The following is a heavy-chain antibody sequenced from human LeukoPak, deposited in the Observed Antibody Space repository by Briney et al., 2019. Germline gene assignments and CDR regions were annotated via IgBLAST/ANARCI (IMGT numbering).Heavy chain of an antibody. J-gene: IGHJ4*02. CDR2: IYYSGST. Sequence: SETLSLTCTVSGGSISSSSYYWGWLRRPPGKGLEWIGSIYYSGSTYYNPSLKSRVTISVDTSKNQFSLKLSSVTAADTAVYYCAGKIYDSSGYRDYWGQGTLVTVSS. CDR3: AGKIYDSSGYRDY. V-gene: IGHV4-39*01. CDR1: GGSISSSSYY. D-gene: IGHD3-22*01.